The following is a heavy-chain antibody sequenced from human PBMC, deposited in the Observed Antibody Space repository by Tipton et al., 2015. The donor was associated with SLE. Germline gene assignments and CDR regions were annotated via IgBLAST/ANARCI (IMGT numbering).Heavy chain of an antibody. Sequence: SLRLSCAASGFTFCSYWVSWDRQAPGKGLEWVALIEYDGSKRKYGDSVKGRFTISRDDAKNTVFLQMNSLGIEDTAVYYCARELLWFRGYGMDVWGQGTTVTVSS. V-gene: IGHV3-30*03. J-gene: IGHJ6*02. CDR3: ARELLWFRGYGMDV. CDR2: IEYDGSKR. D-gene: IGHD3-10*01. CDR1: GFTFCSYW.